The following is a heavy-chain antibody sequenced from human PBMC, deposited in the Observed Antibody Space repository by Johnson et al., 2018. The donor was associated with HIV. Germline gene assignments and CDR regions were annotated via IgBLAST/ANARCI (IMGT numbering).Heavy chain of an antibody. D-gene: IGHD1-26*01. CDR1: GFTFDDYA. V-gene: IGHV3-9*01. Sequence: QLVESGGGLVQPGRSLRLSCAASGFTFDDYAMHWVRQAPGKGLEWVSGINWNGGSTGYADSVKGRFTISRDNAKNSLYLQMNSLRAEDTAFYYCARSRGGSSEDAFDIWGQGTMVTVSS. CDR3: ARSRGGSSEDAFDI. CDR2: INWNGGST. J-gene: IGHJ3*02.